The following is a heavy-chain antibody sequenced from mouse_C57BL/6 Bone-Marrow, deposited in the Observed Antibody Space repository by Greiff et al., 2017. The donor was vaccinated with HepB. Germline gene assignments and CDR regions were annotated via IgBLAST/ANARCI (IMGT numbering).Heavy chain of an antibody. CDR3: ARSGTTAYWYFDV. CDR2: IYPGSGNT. V-gene: IGHV1-76*01. Sequence: QVQLKQPGAELVRPGASVKLSCKASGYTFTDYYINWVKQRPGQGLEWIARIYPGSGNTYYNEKFKGKATLTAEKSSSTAYMQLSSLTSEDSAVYFCARSGTTAYWYFDVWGTGTTVTVSS. D-gene: IGHD1-2*01. J-gene: IGHJ1*03. CDR1: GYTFTDYY.